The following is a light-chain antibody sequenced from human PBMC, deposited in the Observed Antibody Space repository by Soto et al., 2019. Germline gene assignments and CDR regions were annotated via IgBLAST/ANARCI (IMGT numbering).Light chain of an antibody. CDR1: SSDVGGYNF. CDR2: EVS. Sequence: QSVLTQSASVSGSPGQSITISCTGTSSDVGGYNFVSWYQHHPGKASKLIIYEVSNRPSGVSSRFSGSKSGNTASLTISGLQADDEAGYYCSSYTGSSTYLFGSGTKVTVL. V-gene: IGLV2-14*01. J-gene: IGLJ1*01. CDR3: SSYTGSSTYL.